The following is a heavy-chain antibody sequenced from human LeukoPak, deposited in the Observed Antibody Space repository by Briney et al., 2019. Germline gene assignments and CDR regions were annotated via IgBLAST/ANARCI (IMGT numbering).Heavy chain of an antibody. Sequence: SETLSLTCTVSGGSISSGDYYWSWIRQPPGKGLEWIGYIYYSGSTYYNPSLKSRATISVDTSKNQFSLKLSSVTAADTAVYYCAREDIVVVVAATGAFDIWGQGTMVTVSS. CDR2: IYYSGST. V-gene: IGHV4-30-4*01. CDR1: GGSISSGDYY. CDR3: AREDIVVVVAATGAFDI. D-gene: IGHD2-15*01. J-gene: IGHJ3*02.